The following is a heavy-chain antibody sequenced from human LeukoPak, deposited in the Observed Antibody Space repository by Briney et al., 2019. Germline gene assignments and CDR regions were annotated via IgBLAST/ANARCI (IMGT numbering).Heavy chain of an antibody. CDR1: GFTFSSYA. CDR3: AKEVSGLESRSDY. Sequence: PGGSLRLSCAASGFTFSSYAMSWVRQAPGKGLDWVAAVSESGHSTYYADSVRGRFTISRDNFKSTLYLQMNSLRAEDTAVYYCAKEVSGLESRSDYWGQGTLVTVSS. J-gene: IGHJ4*02. V-gene: IGHV3-23*01. CDR2: VSESGHST. D-gene: IGHD5/OR15-5a*01.